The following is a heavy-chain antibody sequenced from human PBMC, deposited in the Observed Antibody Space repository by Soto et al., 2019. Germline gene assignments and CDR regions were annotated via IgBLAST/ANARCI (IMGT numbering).Heavy chain of an antibody. D-gene: IGHD2-2*03. CDR2: IYYSGST. V-gene: IGHV4-39*01. CDR1: GGSISSSSYY. J-gene: IGHJ6*02. Sequence: SETLSLTCTVSGGSISSSSYYWGWIRQPPGKGLEWIGSIYYSGSTYYNPSLKSRVTISVDTSKNQFSLKLSSVTAADTAVYYCARLNGYCISTNCHGHYGMAVWGQGTTVTVSS. CDR3: ARLNGYCISTNCHGHYGMAV.